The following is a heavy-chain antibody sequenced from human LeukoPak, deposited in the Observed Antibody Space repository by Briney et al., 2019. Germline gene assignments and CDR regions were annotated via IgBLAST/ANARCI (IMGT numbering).Heavy chain of an antibody. CDR3: AKEGSSGWYDYYGLEV. D-gene: IGHD6-19*01. Sequence: GGSLRLSCAASGFTFSRYAMSWVRQAPGKGPEWVSVINGGGDDTYYADSVKGRFTISRDNSKNTLYLQMTSLGVGDTAVYYCAKEGSSGWYDYYGLEVWGQGTTVTVSS. J-gene: IGHJ6*02. CDR2: INGGGDDT. CDR1: GFTFSRYA. V-gene: IGHV3-23*01.